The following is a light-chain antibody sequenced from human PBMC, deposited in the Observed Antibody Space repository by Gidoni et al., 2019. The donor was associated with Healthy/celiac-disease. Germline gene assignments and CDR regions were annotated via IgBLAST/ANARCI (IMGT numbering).Light chain of an antibody. CDR1: KLGEKY. Sequence: YELTQPPSVSVSPGQTASITCSGDKLGEKYACWYQQKPGQSPVLVIYQDSKRPSGIPERFSGSNSGNTATLTISGTQAMDEADYYCQAWDSSTDVVFGGGTKLTVL. CDR3: QAWDSSTDVV. J-gene: IGLJ2*01. V-gene: IGLV3-1*01. CDR2: QDS.